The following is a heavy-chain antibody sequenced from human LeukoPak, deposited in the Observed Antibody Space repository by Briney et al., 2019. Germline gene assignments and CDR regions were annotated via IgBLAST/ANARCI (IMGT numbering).Heavy chain of an antibody. Sequence: ASAKVSCKASGYTFTSYGISWVRQAPGQGLEWMGWISAYNGNTNYAQKLQGRVTMTTDTSTSTAYMELRSLRSDDTAVYYCARGGYDILTGYYPSPYFDYWGQGTLVTVSS. J-gene: IGHJ4*02. CDR2: ISAYNGNT. CDR1: GYTFTSYG. V-gene: IGHV1-18*01. CDR3: ARGGYDILTGYYPSPYFDY. D-gene: IGHD3-9*01.